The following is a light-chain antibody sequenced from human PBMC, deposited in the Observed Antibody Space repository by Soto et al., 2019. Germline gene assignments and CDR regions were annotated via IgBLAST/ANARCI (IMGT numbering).Light chain of an antibody. J-gene: IGKJ1*01. V-gene: IGKV3-11*01. CDR1: QSISNS. Sequence: EIVLTQSPATLSLSPGERATLSCRASQSISNSLAWYQQKPGQAPSLLIFDASKRATGIPARFSGSGSGTDFTLTITSLEPEDFAVYYCKQYDNSLWTFGQGTKVDIK. CDR3: KQYDNSLWT. CDR2: DAS.